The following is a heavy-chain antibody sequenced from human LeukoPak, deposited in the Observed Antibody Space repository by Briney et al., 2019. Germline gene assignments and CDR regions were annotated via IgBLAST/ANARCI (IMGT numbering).Heavy chain of an antibody. CDR1: GLTLSDHY. CDR2: ISGSGGST. CDR3: AKVYSSNYFDY. J-gene: IGHJ4*02. D-gene: IGHD6-13*01. V-gene: IGHV3-23*01. Sequence: GGSLRLSCAASGLTLSDHYMDWVRQAPGKGLEWVSAISGSGGSTYYADSVKGRFTISRDNSKNTLYLQMNSLRAEDTAVYYCAKVYSSNYFDYWGQGTLVTVSS.